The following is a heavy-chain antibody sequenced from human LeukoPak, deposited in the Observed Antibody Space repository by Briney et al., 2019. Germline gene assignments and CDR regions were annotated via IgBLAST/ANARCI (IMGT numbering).Heavy chain of an antibody. CDR1: GFTFDDYA. Sequence: GGSLRLSCAASGFTFDDYAMHWVRQAPGKGLEWVSLISGDGGSTYYADSVKGRFTISRDNSKNSLYLQMNSLRTEDTALYYCAKDGLITMVRGVIDYWGQGTLVIVSS. J-gene: IGHJ4*02. CDR3: AKDGLITMVRGVIDY. D-gene: IGHD3-10*01. V-gene: IGHV3-43*02. CDR2: ISGDGGST.